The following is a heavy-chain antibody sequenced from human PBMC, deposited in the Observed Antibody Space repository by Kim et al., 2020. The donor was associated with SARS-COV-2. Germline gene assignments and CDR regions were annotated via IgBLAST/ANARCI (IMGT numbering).Heavy chain of an antibody. CDR3: ARDGGGWNKRRDHFYFDS. CDR1: GYTFTSYY. D-gene: IGHD3-16*01. J-gene: IGHJ4*01. Sequence: ASVKVSCKASGYTFTSYYIHWVRQAPGHGLEWMGILNPSGGRTTYAEMLQGRVTMTGDTSTSTAYLELRSLRSEDTAVYYCARDGGGWNKRRDHFYFDSW. V-gene: IGHV1-46*01. CDR2: LNPSGGRT.